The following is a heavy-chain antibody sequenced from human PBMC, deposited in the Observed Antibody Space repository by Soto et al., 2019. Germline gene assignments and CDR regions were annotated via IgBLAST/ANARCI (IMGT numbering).Heavy chain of an antibody. CDR1: GYSFTTYW. J-gene: IGHJ5*02. Sequence: PGESLKISCKASGYSFTTYWIGWVRQMPGKGLEWMGIIYPGDSDTRYSPSFQGQVTISADRSISTAYLQWSGLKASDSAMYYCARRRMTASSTRFDHWGQGALVTVSS. D-gene: IGHD2-21*02. V-gene: IGHV5-51*01. CDR3: ARRRMTASSTRFDH. CDR2: IYPGDSDT.